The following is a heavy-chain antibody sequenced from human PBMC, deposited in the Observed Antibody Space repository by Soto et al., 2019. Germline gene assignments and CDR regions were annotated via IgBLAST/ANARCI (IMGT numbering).Heavy chain of an antibody. V-gene: IGHV5-51*01. CDR1: GYIFASYW. CDR2: IYPGDSDT. D-gene: IGHD3-10*01. CDR3: ARSSFRTDWFAP. Sequence: GESLKISCKGSGYIFASYWIGWVRQMPGKGLEWMGIIYPGDSDTRYSPSFQGQVTISVDKSISTAYLQWSSLKASDAAMYYCARSSFRTDWFAPWGQGTLVTVSS. J-gene: IGHJ5*02.